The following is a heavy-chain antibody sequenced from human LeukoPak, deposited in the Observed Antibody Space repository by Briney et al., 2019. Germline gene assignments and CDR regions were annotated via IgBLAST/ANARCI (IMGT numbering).Heavy chain of an antibody. CDR1: GYTXNDYY. J-gene: IGHJ4*02. V-gene: IGHV1-2*02. CDR2: INSNRGGT. Sequence: ASVKVSCKASGYTXNDYYIHWVRQAPGQGLEWMGWINSNRGGTNYGQKCQGRVFMTRDTSINTAYMDLSSLTSDDTAVYYCARGVNDCTGGSCYLSWSDYWGQGTLVTVSS. D-gene: IGHD2-15*01. CDR3: ARGVNDCTGGSCYLSWSDY.